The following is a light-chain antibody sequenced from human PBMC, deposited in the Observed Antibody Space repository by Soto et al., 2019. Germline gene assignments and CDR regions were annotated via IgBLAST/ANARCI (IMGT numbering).Light chain of an antibody. V-gene: IGLV2-14*01. CDR1: SSDVGGYDY. CDR2: EVS. J-gene: IGLJ3*02. CDR3: SSYTSSNTVM. Sequence: QSALTQPASVSGSPGQSITISCTGTSSDVGGYDYVSWYQQHPSKAPKRIIYEVSDRPSGVSNRFSGSKSGNTASLTISGLQAEDEADYYCSSYTSSNTVMFGGGTKLTVL.